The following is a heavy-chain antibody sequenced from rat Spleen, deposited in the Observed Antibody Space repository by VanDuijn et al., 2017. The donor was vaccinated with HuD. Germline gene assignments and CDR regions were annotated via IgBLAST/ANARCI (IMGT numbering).Heavy chain of an antibody. CDR2: ISYSGNT. J-gene: IGHJ3*01. CDR1: GYTITSGY. CDR3: ARSPLQIAAPYFDY. V-gene: IGHV3-4*01. Sequence: EIQLQESGPGLVKPSQSLSLTCSVTGYTITSGYDWSWIRKFPGNKMEWMGYISYSGNTNYNPSLKSRISITRDTSKNQFFLQLNSVTTEDTATYYCARSPLQIAAPYFDYWGQGTLVTVSS. D-gene: IGHD1-2*01.